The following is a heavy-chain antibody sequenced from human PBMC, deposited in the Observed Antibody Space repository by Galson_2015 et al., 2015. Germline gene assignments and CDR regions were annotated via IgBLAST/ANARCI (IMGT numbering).Heavy chain of an antibody. J-gene: IGHJ1*01. CDR1: GFTFSSYA. CDR2: ISYHGSNK. Sequence: SLRLSCAASGFTFSSYAMNWVRQAPGKGLEWLEFISYHGSNKYYADSVKGRFTISRDNPKNTLYLQMNSLSTEDTAVYYCARDRDYFDSWKGYFQHWGQGTLVTVSS. D-gene: IGHD3-22*01. V-gene: IGHV3-30-3*01. CDR3: ARDRDYFDSWKGYFQH.